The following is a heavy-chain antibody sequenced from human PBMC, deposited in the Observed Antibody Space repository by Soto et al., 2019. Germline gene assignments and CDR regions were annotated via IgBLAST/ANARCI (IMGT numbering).Heavy chain of an antibody. V-gene: IGHV2-26*01. CDR3: ARMWDFWSGYYTGGRWFDP. D-gene: IGHD3-3*01. CDR2: IFSNDEK. CDR1: GFSLSNARMG. Sequence: QVTLKESGPVLVKPTEPLTLTCTVSGFSLSNARMGVSWIRQPPGKALEWLAHIFSNDEKSYSTSMKSRLTISKATSKSQLVLTMTNMDPVDTATYYCARMWDFWSGYYTGGRWFDPWGQGTLVTVSS. J-gene: IGHJ5*02.